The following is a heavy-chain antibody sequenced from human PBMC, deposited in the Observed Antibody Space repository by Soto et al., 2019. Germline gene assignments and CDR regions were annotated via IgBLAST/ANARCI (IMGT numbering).Heavy chain of an antibody. Sequence: GASVKVSCKASGYTFTSYGISWVRQAPGQGLEWMGWISAYNGNTNYAQKLQGRVTMTTDTSTSTAYMELRSLRSDDTVVYYCAREVGYNRELHFDYWGQGTSVTVSS. D-gene: IGHD5-12*01. V-gene: IGHV1-18*04. CDR2: ISAYNGNT. J-gene: IGHJ4*02. CDR1: GYTFTSYG. CDR3: AREVGYNRELHFDY.